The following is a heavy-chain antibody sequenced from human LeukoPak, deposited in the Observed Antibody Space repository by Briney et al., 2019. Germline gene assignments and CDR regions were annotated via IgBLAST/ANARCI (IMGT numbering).Heavy chain of an antibody. CDR2: ISGSGGST. D-gene: IGHD3-22*01. Sequence: GGSLRLSCAASGFTFSSYAMSWVRQAPGKGLEWVSAISGSGGSTYYADSVKGRFTISGDNSKNTLYLQMNSLRAEDTAVYYCAKVGVDYYDSSGYEWYFDYWGQGTLVTVSS. CDR3: AKVGVDYYDSSGYEWYFDY. CDR1: GFTFSSYA. J-gene: IGHJ4*02. V-gene: IGHV3-23*01.